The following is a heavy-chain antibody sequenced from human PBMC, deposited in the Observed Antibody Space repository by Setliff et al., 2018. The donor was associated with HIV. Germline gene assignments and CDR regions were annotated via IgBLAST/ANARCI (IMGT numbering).Heavy chain of an antibody. CDR3: AKDPRAAVATICDY. V-gene: IGHV3-23*01. D-gene: IGHD5-12*01. J-gene: IGHJ4*02. CDR2: ISGRGGST. Sequence: HPGGSLRLSCAASGFTFSSYATSWVRQAPGKGLEWVSAISGRGGSTYYADSVKGRFTISRDNSKNTLYLQMNSLRAEDTAVYYCAKDPRAAVATICDYWGQGTLVTVSS. CDR1: GFTFSSYA.